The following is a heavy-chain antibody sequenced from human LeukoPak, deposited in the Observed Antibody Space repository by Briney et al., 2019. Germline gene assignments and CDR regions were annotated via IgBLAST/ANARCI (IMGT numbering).Heavy chain of an antibody. CDR1: GGSITSYY. CDR2: IYYSGST. J-gene: IGHJ3*02. D-gene: IGHD3-22*01. V-gene: IGHV4-59*01. Sequence: SETLSLTCTVSGGSITSYYCSWIRQPPGKGLEWIGYIYYSGSTNYNPSLKSRVTISVDTSKNQFSLRLSSVTAADTAVYYCARGFYDTGDAFDIWGQGTMVTVSS. CDR3: ARGFYDTGDAFDI.